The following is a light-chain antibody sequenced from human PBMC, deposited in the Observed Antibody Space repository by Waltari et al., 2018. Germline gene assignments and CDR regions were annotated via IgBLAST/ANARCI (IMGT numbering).Light chain of an antibody. Sequence: QSVLTQPPSASGAPGPRVTISCSGSTSNIGSSTVNWYQQLPGTAPKLLISIHNERPSGVPDRFSGSTSGTSASLAISGLQSEDEADYYCAAWDDSLNAWVFGGGTKLTVL. J-gene: IGLJ3*02. V-gene: IGLV1-44*01. CDR1: TSNIGSST. CDR3: AAWDDSLNAWV. CDR2: IHN.